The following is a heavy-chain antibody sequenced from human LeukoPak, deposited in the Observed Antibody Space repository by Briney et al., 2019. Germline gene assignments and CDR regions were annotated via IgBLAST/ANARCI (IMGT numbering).Heavy chain of an antibody. CDR1: GFTFSSYA. Sequence: GGSLRLSCAASGFTFSSYAMSWVRQAPGKGLEWVSAISGSGGSTYYADSVKGRFTISRDNSENTLYLQMNSLRAEDTAVYYCAKLMEDYYDSSGYYYGAAGAFDIWGQGTMVTVSS. J-gene: IGHJ3*02. CDR3: AKLMEDYYDSSGYYYGAAGAFDI. CDR2: ISGSGGST. D-gene: IGHD3-22*01. V-gene: IGHV3-23*01.